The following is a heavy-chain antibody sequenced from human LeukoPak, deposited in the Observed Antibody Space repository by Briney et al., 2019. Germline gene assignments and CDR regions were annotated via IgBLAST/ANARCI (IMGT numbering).Heavy chain of an antibody. J-gene: IGHJ4*02. V-gene: IGHV3-73*01. CDR1: GFTFSGSA. CDR2: IRSKANSYAT. Sequence: GGSLRLSCAASGFTFSGSAMHWVRQASGKGLEWVGRIRSKANSYATAYAASVKGRFTISRDDSKNTAYLQMNSLRAEDTAVYYCAKNYYDRPYYFDYWGQGTLVTVSS. D-gene: IGHD3-22*01. CDR3: AKNYYDRPYYFDY.